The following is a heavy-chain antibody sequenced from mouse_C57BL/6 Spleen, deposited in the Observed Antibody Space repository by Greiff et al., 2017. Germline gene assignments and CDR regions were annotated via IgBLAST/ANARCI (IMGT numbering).Heavy chain of an antibody. D-gene: IGHD1-2*01. CDR3: ARYYYGSYAMDY. J-gene: IGHJ4*01. V-gene: IGHV5-4*01. CDR1: GFTFSSYA. CDR2: ISDGGSYT. Sequence: DVHLVESGGGLVKPGGSLKLSCAASGFTFSSYAMSWVRQTPEKRLEWVATISDGGSYTYYPDNVKGRFTISRDNAKNNLYLQMSHLKSEDTAMYYCARYYYGSYAMDYWGQGTSVTVSS.